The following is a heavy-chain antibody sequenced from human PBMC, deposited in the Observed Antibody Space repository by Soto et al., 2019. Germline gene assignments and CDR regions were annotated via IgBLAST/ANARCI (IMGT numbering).Heavy chain of an antibody. J-gene: IGHJ6*02. CDR1: GGTFSSYA. CDR3: ARSQGSSTSLEIYYYYYYGMDG. CDR2: IIPISGTA. D-gene: IGHD2-2*01. Sequence: QVQLVQSGAEVKKPGSSVKVSCKASGGTFSSYAIIWVRQAPGQGLEWMGGIIPISGTANYAQKFQGRVTITADESTSIAYMELSSLRSEDTAVYYCARSQGSSTSLEIYYYYYYGMDGWGQGTTVTVSS. V-gene: IGHV1-69*01.